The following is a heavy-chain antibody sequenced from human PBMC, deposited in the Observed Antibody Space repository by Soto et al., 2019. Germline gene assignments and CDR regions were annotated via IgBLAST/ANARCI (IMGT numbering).Heavy chain of an antibody. Sequence: PGGSLRLSCAASGFTFTRYSMNWVRQAPGKGLEWVSSISSTTNYIYYGDSMKGRFTISRDNAKNSLYLEMNSLRAEDTAVYYCARESEDLTSNFDYWGQGTLVTVGS. CDR3: ARESEDLTSNFDY. CDR1: GFTFTRYS. V-gene: IGHV3-21*06. J-gene: IGHJ4*02. CDR2: ISSTTNYI.